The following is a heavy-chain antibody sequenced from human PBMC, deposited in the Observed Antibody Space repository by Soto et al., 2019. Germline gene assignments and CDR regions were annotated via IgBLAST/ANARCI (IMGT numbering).Heavy chain of an antibody. Sequence: PSQTLSLTCAISGYSVSGNSAALNWIRQSPSRGLEWLGRTYYRSKWYNDYAVSVKSRITINPDTSKNQFSLQLNSVTPEDTAVYYCARAKAPVGITGTRQAFDIWGQGTMVTVSS. CDR3: ARAKAPVGITGTRQAFDI. CDR1: GYSVSGNSAA. CDR2: TYYRSKWYN. J-gene: IGHJ3*02. V-gene: IGHV6-1*01. D-gene: IGHD1-7*01.